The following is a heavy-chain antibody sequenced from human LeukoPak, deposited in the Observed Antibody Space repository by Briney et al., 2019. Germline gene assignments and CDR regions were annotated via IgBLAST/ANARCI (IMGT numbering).Heavy chain of an antibody. CDR2: ISGSGGST. Sequence: GGSLRLSCAASGFTFSSYAMSWVRQAPGKGLEWVSAISGSGGSTYYADSVKGRFTISRDNAKNSLYLQMNSLRAEDTALYYCARDGGDCSGDSCYVDYWGQGTLVTVSS. CDR1: GFTFSSYA. D-gene: IGHD2-15*01. J-gene: IGHJ4*02. V-gene: IGHV3-23*01. CDR3: ARDGGDCSGDSCYVDY.